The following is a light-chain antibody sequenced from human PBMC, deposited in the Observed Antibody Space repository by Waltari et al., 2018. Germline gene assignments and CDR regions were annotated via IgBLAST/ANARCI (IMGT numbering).Light chain of an antibody. Sequence: DIQMTQSPSSLSASVGDKVTITCQASQDIGNYLNWYQQKPGKAPTLLIHAASNLEGGVPSRFSGRGSGTHFSFTISSLQPGDFATYYCQQYLSLPYTFGQGTILDI. CDR1: QDIGNY. CDR2: AAS. V-gene: IGKV1-33*01. J-gene: IGKJ2*01. CDR3: QQYLSLPYT.